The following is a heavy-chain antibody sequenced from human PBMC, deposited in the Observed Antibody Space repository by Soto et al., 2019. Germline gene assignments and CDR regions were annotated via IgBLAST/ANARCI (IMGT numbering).Heavy chain of an antibody. CDR1: GGSFSGYY. J-gene: IGHJ4*02. Sequence: QVQLQQWGAGLLKPSETLSLTCAGYGGSFSGYYWTWIRQTPGKGLEWIGEINYSGTTNYNPSLKCRVTISLDTSKNQFSLKLSSVTAADEAVYYCACYDIGGGDYWGQGTLVAVSS. CDR3: ACYDIGGGDY. D-gene: IGHD3-22*01. V-gene: IGHV4-34*01. CDR2: INYSGTT.